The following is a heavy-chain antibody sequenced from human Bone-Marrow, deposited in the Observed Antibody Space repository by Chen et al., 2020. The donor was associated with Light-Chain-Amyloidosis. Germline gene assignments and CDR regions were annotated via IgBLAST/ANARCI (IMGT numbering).Heavy chain of an antibody. J-gene: IGHJ5*01. Sequence: EVQLVESGGGSVQPGGSLRLSCAASGFTFSDYWMHWVRQAPGKGLVWVSHIHGDASGVSYADSVKGRFTISRDNARNTLYLQMNSLRAEDTAVYFCVRDLNEPFTGLYKGWIDSWGRGTQVTVSS. CDR2: IHGDASGV. CDR1: GFTFSDYW. CDR3: VRDLNEPFTGLYKGWIDS. D-gene: IGHD1-1*01. V-gene: IGHV3-74*01.